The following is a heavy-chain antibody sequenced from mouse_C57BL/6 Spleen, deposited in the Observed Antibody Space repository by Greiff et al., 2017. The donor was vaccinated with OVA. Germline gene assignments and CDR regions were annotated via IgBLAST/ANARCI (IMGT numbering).Heavy chain of an antibody. D-gene: IGHD1-1*01. Sequence: DVMLVESGGGLVKPGGSLKLSCAASGFTFSSYAMSWVRQTPEKRLEWVATISDGGSYTYYPDNVKGRFTISRDNAKNNLYLQMSHLKSEDTAMYYCARDGYYGSSDAMDYWGQGTSVTVSS. CDR3: ARDGYYGSSDAMDY. CDR1: GFTFSSYA. V-gene: IGHV5-4*01. CDR2: ISDGGSYT. J-gene: IGHJ4*01.